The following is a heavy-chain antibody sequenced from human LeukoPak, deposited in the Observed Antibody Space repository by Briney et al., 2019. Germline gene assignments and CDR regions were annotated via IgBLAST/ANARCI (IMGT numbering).Heavy chain of an antibody. CDR2: ISRSGTNT. V-gene: IGHV3-23*01. CDR1: GFTFSSHA. CDR3: AKDWPVSGDHYSPFDY. D-gene: IGHD4-11*01. Sequence: GGALRLSCAASGFTFSSHAMSWVRQAPGMGLEGVAAISRSGTNTYYVDSVKGRFTISRDSSKNTLHLQMDSLRAEDTAVYYCAKDWPVSGDHYSPFDYWGQGTLVTVSS. J-gene: IGHJ4*02.